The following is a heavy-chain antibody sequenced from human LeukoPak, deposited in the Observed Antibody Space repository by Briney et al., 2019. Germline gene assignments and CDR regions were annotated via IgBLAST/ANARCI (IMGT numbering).Heavy chain of an antibody. CDR3: ARVGRIAAAKRNWFDP. V-gene: IGHV1-8*01. CDR1: GYTFTSYD. Sequence: ASVKVSCKASGYTFTSYDINWVRQATGQGLEWMGWMNPNSGNTGYAQKFQGRVTMTRNTSISTAYMELSSLRSEDTAVYYCARVGRIAAAKRNWFDPWGQGTLVTVSS. J-gene: IGHJ5*02. CDR2: MNPNSGNT. D-gene: IGHD6-13*01.